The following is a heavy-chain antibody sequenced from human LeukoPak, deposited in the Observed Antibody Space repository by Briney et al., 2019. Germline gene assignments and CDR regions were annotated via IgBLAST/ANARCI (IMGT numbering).Heavy chain of an antibody. J-gene: IGHJ2*01. CDR3: ARADDSSGYYSWYIDL. CDR1: GGSISSGDYY. Sequence: PSETLSLTCTVSGGSISSGDYYWSWIRQPPGKGLEWIGYIYCSGSTYYNPSLKSRVTMSVDTSKNQFSLKLTSVTAADTAVYYCARADDSSGYYSWYIDLWGRGTLVTVSS. V-gene: IGHV4-30-4*02. D-gene: IGHD3-22*01. CDR2: IYCSGST.